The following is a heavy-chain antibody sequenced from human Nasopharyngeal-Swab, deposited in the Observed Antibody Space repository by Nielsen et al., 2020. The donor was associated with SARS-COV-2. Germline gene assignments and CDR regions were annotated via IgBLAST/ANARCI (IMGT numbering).Heavy chain of an antibody. Sequence: SLKISCEGSGLSIDEYAMYWVRQAPGKGLEWVSGISRDSGSIDYVDSVKGRFTISRDNAKKSLYLQMNSLRPEETALYYCAKDWRTGRSLGLFGMDVWGQGTTVIVSS. J-gene: IGHJ6*02. CDR3: AKDWRTGRSLGLFGMDV. V-gene: IGHV3-9*01. D-gene: IGHD7-27*01. CDR1: GLSIDEYA. CDR2: ISRDSGSI.